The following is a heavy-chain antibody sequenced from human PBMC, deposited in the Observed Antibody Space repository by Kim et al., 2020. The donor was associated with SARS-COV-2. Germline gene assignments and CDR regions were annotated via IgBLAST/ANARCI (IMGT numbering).Heavy chain of an antibody. J-gene: IGHJ4*02. CDR3: ARGGRLGGSGSYLGY. V-gene: IGHV4-34*01. D-gene: IGHD3-10*01. CDR1: GGSFSGYY. CDR2: INHSGST. Sequence: SETLSLTCAVYGGSFSGYYWSWIRQPPGKGLEWIGEINHSGSTNYNPSLKSRVTISVDTSKNQFSLKLSSVTAADTAVYYCARGGRLGGSGSYLGYWGQGTLVTVSS.